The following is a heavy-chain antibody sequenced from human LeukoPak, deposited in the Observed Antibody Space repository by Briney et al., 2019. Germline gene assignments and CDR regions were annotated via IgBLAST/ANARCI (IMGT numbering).Heavy chain of an antibody. J-gene: IGHJ5*02. Sequence: PGGSLRLSCAASGFTFSNAWMSWVRQAPGKGLEWVGRIKSKTDGGTTDYAAPVKGRFTISRDDSKNTLYLQMNSLKTEDTAVYYCTTPPYSSSPSWFDPWGQGTLVTVSS. CDR3: TTPPYSSSPSWFDP. CDR1: GFTFSNAW. D-gene: IGHD6-13*01. CDR2: IKSKTDGGTT. V-gene: IGHV3-15*01.